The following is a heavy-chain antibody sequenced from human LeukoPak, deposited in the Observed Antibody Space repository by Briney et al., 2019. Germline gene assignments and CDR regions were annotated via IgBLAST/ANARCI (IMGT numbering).Heavy chain of an antibody. CDR3: ARGLEYSSSYFDY. CDR2: IYYSGST. J-gene: IGHJ4*02. D-gene: IGHD6-6*01. CDR1: GGSISSGGYY. V-gene: IGHV4-31*03. Sequence: PSQTLSLTCTVSGGSISSGGYYWSWIRQHPGKGLEWIGYIYYSGSTNYNPSLKSRVTISVDTSKNQFSLKLSSVTAADTAVYYCARGLEYSSSYFDYWGQGTLVTVSS.